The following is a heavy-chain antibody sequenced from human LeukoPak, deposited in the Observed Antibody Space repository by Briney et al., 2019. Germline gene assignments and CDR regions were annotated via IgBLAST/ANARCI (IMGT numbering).Heavy chain of an antibody. V-gene: IGHV4-59*01. J-gene: IGHJ6*03. Sequence: SETLSLTCTVSGGSISSYYWSWIRQPPGKGLEWIGYIYYSGSTNYNPSLKSRVTISVDTSKNQFSLKLSSVTAADTAVYFCARLLWFGETHYYMDVWGKGTTVTISS. CDR3: ARLLWFGETHYYMDV. D-gene: IGHD3-10*01. CDR1: GGSISSYY. CDR2: IYYSGST.